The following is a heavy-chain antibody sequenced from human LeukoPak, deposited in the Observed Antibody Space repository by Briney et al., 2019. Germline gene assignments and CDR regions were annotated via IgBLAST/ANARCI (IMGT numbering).Heavy chain of an antibody. CDR2: ISSSSSYI. CDR1: GHTFSSYS. Sequence: GGSLRLSCAASGHTFSSYSMNWVRQAPGKGLEWVSSISSSSSYIYYADSVKGRFTISRDNAKNSLYLQMNSLRAEDTAVYYCARDTGAYYDSGGLDYWGQGTLVTVSS. J-gene: IGHJ4*02. V-gene: IGHV3-21*01. D-gene: IGHD3-22*01. CDR3: ARDTGAYYDSGGLDY.